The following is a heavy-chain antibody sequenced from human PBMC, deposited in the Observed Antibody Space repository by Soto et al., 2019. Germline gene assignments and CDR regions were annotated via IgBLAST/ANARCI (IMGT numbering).Heavy chain of an antibody. CDR3: AKDIAVTPGSPYFAH. J-gene: IGHJ4*02. V-gene: IGHV3-9*01. Sequence: EVQLVESGGGLVQPGKSLTLSCAASGFTFDDYAMHWVRQAPGKGLEWVSGIGWNSISIYYAASVKGRFTISSDNTKNSLHLKRKRLRLDDTAVYYCAKDIAVTPGSPYFAHWGQGILVTVSS. D-gene: IGHD4-17*01. CDR2: IGWNSISI. CDR1: GFTFDDYA.